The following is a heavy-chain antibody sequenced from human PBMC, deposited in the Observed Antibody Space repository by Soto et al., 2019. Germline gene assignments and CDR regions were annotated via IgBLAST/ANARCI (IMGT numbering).Heavy chain of an antibody. J-gene: IGHJ6*03. Sequence: QVQLVQSGPEVKKPGSPVKVSCKTSGGTLSSYSFIWVRQAPGQGLEWVGRLITFVGKANVAQRFQGRVTITADRSTATAYMELGRLTSDDTAVYYCERATGGHDSGGNYMDVWGTGTTVTVSS. D-gene: IGHD5-12*01. CDR3: ERATGGHDSGGNYMDV. V-gene: IGHV1-69*08. CDR2: LITFVGKA. CDR1: GGTLSSYS.